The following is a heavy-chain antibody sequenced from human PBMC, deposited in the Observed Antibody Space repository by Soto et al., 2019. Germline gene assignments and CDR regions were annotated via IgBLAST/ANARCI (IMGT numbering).Heavy chain of an antibody. D-gene: IGHD3-10*01. CDR3: TRSSTVGSLDY. CDR2: TRSKTYGGTA. CDR1: GFTLSDYD. Sequence: GGSLRLSCRTSGFTLSDYDMSWFRQAPGKGLEWVGFTRSKTYGGTAEYAASVKGRFTISRDDSKTIAYLQMNNLKTEDTAVYYCTRSSTVGSLDYWGQGTLVTVSS. J-gene: IGHJ4*02. V-gene: IGHV3-49*03.